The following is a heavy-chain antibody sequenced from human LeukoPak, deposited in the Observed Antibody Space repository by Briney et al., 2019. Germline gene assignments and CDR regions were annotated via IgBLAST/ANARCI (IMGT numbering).Heavy chain of an antibody. Sequence: PSETLSLTCVVSAYSISSGYYWGWIRQPPGKGLEWIGSIYHNGSTYYSPSLKSRVTISVDTSKNQFSLKLTSVTAADTAVYYCARREDSAKWGNWFDPWGQGTLVTVSS. CDR2: IYHNGST. CDR1: AYSISSGYY. J-gene: IGHJ5*02. V-gene: IGHV4-38-2*01. D-gene: IGHD1-26*01. CDR3: ARREDSAKWGNWFDP.